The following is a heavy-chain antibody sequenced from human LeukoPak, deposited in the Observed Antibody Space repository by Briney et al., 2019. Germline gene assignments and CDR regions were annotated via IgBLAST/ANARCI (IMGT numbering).Heavy chain of an antibody. CDR2: IYYSGST. J-gene: IGHJ4*02. V-gene: IGHV4-59*01. CDR1: GGSISSYY. CDR3: ARLKQWLEFDY. D-gene: IGHD6-19*01. Sequence: PSETLSLICTVSGGSISSYYWSWIRQPPGKGLEGIGYIYYSGSTNYNPSLKSRVTISVDTSKNQFSLKLSSVTAADTAVYYCARLKQWLEFDYWGQGTLVTVSS.